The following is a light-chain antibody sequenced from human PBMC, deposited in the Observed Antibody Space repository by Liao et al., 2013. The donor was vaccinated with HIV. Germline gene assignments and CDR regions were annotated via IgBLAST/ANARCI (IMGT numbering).Light chain of an antibody. V-gene: IGLV3-25*03. Sequence: SYELTQPPSVSVSPGQTARITCSGDALPKQYAYWYQQKPGQAPVLLIYKDSERPSEIPARFSGSSSGTTVTLTIRGVQAEDEADYYCQAWDSSTVIFGGGTKLTVL. J-gene: IGLJ2*01. CDR3: QAWDSSTVI. CDR1: ALPKQY. CDR2: KDS.